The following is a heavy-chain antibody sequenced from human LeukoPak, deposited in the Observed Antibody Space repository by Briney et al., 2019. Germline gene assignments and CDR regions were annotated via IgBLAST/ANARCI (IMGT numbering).Heavy chain of an antibody. Sequence: GSLRLSCAASGFTFSNAWMSWVRQAPGKRLEWGGRIKSKTDGGTTDYAAPVKGRFTISRDDSKNTLYLQMNSLKTEDPAVYYCTTGPGVLLGRSNYYYYYGMDVWGQGTTVTVSS. J-gene: IGHJ6*02. CDR1: GFTFSNAW. V-gene: IGHV3-15*01. CDR3: TTGPGVLLGRSNYYYYYGMDV. CDR2: IKSKTDGGTT. D-gene: IGHD2-21*01.